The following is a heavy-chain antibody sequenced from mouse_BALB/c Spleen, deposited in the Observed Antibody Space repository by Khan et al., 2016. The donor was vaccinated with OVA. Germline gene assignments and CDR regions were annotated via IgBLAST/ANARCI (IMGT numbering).Heavy chain of an antibody. J-gene: IGHJ2*01. V-gene: IGHV3-2*02. CDR2: ISYSGST. D-gene: IGHD1-2*01. Sequence: EVKLLESGPGLVKPSQSLSLTCTVTGYSITSGYGWNWIRQFSGNKLEWMGYISYSGSTNYNPSLKSRISITRDTSKNQFFLQLKSVTTEDTATYYCARTARIKYWGQGTTLTVSS. CDR3: ARTARIKY. CDR1: GYSITSGYG.